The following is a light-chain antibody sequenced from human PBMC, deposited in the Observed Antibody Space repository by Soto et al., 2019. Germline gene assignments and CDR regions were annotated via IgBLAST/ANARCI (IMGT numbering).Light chain of an antibody. J-gene: IGKJ1*01. CDR3: QQYSSYSWT. V-gene: IGKV1-5*03. CDR1: QSISSW. Sequence: DIQMTQSPSTLSASVGDRVTITCRASQSISSWLAWYQQKPGKAPKLLIYKSSSLESGVPSRFSGSGSGTEFNLTISILQPDDLATYYCQQYSSYSWTFGQGTNVEIK. CDR2: KSS.